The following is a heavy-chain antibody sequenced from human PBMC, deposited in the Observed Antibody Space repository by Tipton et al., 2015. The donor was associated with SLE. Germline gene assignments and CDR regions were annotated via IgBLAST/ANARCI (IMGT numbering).Heavy chain of an antibody. V-gene: IGHV3-74*01. CDR2: INSDGSST. D-gene: IGHD6-13*01. CDR1: GFTFSSYW. Sequence: SGFTFSSYWMHWVRQAPGKGLVWVSRINSDGSSTSYADSVKGRFTISRDNSKNTLYLQMNSLRAEDTAVYYCAKGPAAAGTGMYYFDYWGQGTLVTVSS. J-gene: IGHJ4*02. CDR3: AKGPAAAGTGMYYFDY.